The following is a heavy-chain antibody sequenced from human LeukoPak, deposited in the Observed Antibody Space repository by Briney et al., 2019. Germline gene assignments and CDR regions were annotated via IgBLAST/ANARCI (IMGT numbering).Heavy chain of an antibody. Sequence: PGESLRLSCAASGFTFSSYWMHWVRQAPGKGLVWVSRINSDGSSTIYADSVKGRFTISRDNAKNTLYLQMNSLRAEDTAVYYCARDPAPDYDFWSGYYFYYYYYMDVWGKGTTVTVSS. CDR3: ARDPAPDYDFWSGYYFYYYYYMDV. D-gene: IGHD3-3*01. J-gene: IGHJ6*03. CDR2: INSDGSST. V-gene: IGHV3-74*01. CDR1: GFTFSSYW.